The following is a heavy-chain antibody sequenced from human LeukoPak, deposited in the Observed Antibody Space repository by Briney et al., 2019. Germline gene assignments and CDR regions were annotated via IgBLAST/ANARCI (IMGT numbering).Heavy chain of an antibody. CDR2: IYNGGST. CDR1: GFTVSSNY. V-gene: IGHV3-53*01. CDR3: ARRPLIVGATHFDY. Sequence: GGSLRLSCAASGFTVSSNYMSWVRQAPGKGLEWVSVIYNGGSTSYADPVKGRFTISRDNSKNTLYLQMNTLRAEDTAVYYCARRPLIVGATHFDYWGQGTLVTVSS. D-gene: IGHD1-26*01. J-gene: IGHJ4*02.